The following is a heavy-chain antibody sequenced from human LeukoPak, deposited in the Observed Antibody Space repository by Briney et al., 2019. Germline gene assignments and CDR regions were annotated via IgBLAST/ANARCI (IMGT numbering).Heavy chain of an antibody. CDR1: GFTFSSYG. Sequence: GGSLRLSCAASGFTFSSYGMHWVRQAPGKGLEWVAVITYDGSNKYYADSVKGRFTISRDNSKNTLYLQMNSLRAEDMAVYYCAKGGGLEYYYYGMDVWGQGTTVTVSS. CDR2: ITYDGSNK. CDR3: AKGGGLEYYYYGMDV. V-gene: IGHV3-30*18. J-gene: IGHJ6*02. D-gene: IGHD3/OR15-3a*01.